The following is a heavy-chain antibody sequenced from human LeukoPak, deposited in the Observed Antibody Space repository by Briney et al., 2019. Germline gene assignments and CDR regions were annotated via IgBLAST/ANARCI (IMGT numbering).Heavy chain of an antibody. V-gene: IGHV1-69*13. CDR2: IIPIFGTA. D-gene: IGHD7-27*01. CDR3: ATELGLGYGMDV. CDR1: GYTFTSYY. J-gene: IGHJ6*02. Sequence: SVKVSCKASGYTFTSYYMHWVRQAPGQGLEWMGGIIPIFGTANYAQKFQGRVTITADESTSTAYMELSSLRSEDTAVYYCATELGLGYGMDVWGQGTTVTVSS.